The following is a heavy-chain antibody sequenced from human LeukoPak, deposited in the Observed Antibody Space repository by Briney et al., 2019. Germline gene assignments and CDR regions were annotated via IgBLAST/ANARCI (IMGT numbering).Heavy chain of an antibody. D-gene: IGHD2-2*01. Sequence: SETLSLTCAVYGGSFSGYYWSWIRQPPGKGLEWIGEINHSGSTNYSPSLKSRVTISVDTSKNQFSLKLSSVTAADTAVYYCARGLPWRGTSFDYWGQGTLVTVSS. CDR2: INHSGST. CDR3: ARGLPWRGTSFDY. V-gene: IGHV4-34*01. J-gene: IGHJ4*02. CDR1: GGSFSGYY.